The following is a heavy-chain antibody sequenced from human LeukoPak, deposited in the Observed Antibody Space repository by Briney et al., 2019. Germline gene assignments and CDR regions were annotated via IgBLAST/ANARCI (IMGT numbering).Heavy chain of an antibody. J-gene: IGHJ1*01. CDR1: GYTFTGYY. Sequence: ASVKVSCKASGYTFTGYYMHWVRQAPGQGLEWMGWINPNSGGTNYAQKFQGRVTMTRDTSISTAYMELSRLRSDDTAVYYCARNAAAVSPHLFQHWGQGTLVTVSS. D-gene: IGHD6-13*01. CDR2: INPNSGGT. V-gene: IGHV1-2*02. CDR3: ARNAAAVSPHLFQH.